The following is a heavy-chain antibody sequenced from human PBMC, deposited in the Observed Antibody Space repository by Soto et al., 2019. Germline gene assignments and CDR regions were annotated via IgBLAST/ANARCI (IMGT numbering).Heavy chain of an antibody. CDR1: GGTISTNV. Sequence: QVQLMQSGAEVKKPGSSVKVSCKASGGTISTNVISWVRQAPGQGLEWMGEIMPIFAAPNNAQKFQGSLTITADTSTTTVYMELSSLTSEDTAVYFCATGARYCSGGSCYPDDWGQGTLVIVSS. J-gene: IGHJ4*02. D-gene: IGHD2-15*01. V-gene: IGHV1-69*06. CDR2: IMPIFAAP. CDR3: ATGARYCSGGSCYPDD.